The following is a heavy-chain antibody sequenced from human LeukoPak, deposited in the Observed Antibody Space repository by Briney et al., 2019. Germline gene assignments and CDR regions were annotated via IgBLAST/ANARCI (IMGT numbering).Heavy chain of an antibody. CDR2: MNPNSGNT. CDR3: ARGEGDT. J-gene: IGHJ4*02. CDR1: GYTFTNYD. D-gene: IGHD3-16*01. Sequence: ASVKVSCKASGYTFTNYDINWVRQATGQGLEWMGWMNPNSGNTGYAQKFQGRVTLSRNTSISTAYMELTSLRSEDTAVYYCARGEGDTWGQGTLVTVSS. V-gene: IGHV1-8*03.